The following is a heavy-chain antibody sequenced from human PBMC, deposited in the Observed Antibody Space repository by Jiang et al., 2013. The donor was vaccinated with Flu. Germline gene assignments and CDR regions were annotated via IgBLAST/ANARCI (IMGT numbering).Heavy chain of an antibody. D-gene: IGHD3-22*01. J-gene: IGHJ3*02. CDR3: AREFYYDSNEIDTFEI. CDR2: ISSSGTTI. V-gene: IGHV3-11*01. CDR1: GFTFSDYY. Sequence: QLVESGGGLVKPGGSLRLSCAASGFTFSDYYMSWVRQAPGKGLEWISFISSSGTTIYYADSVKGRFSISRDNAKKSLYLQMNSLRAEDTALYYCAREFYYDSNEIDTFEIWGRGTMVTVSS.